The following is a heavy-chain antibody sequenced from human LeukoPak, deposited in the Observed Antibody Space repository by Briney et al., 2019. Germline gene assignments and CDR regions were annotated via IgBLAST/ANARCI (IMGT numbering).Heavy chain of an antibody. D-gene: IGHD3-10*01. Sequence: SQTLSLTCAISGDSVSSNSAAWNWTKQSPSRGLEWLGRTYYRSKWYNDYAVSVKSRITINPDTSKNQFSLQLNSVTPEDTAVYYCARKAGVKAFDIWGQGTMVTVSS. V-gene: IGHV6-1*01. CDR2: TYYRSKWYN. CDR3: ARKAGVKAFDI. J-gene: IGHJ3*02. CDR1: GDSVSSNSAA.